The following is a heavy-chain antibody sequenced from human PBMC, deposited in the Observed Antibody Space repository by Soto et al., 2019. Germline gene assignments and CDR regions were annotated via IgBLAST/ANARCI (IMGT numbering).Heavy chain of an antibody. D-gene: IGHD3-16*01. CDR1: GCTFSTFG. J-gene: IGHJ4*02. V-gene: IGHV1-69*13. CDR3: ARSAPMDAGDKYYYDF. Sequence: SVKVSCKASGCTFSTFGISWVRQAPGQGLEWMGGIIPFFGTAKYSQKFEDRISITADESTNTVYMDLRSLTSEDTAIYYCARSAPMDAGDKYYYDFWGQGALVTVSS. CDR2: IIPFFGTA.